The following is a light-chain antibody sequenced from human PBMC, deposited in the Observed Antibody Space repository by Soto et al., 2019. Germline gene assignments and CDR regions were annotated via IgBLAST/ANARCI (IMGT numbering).Light chain of an antibody. CDR2: AAS. J-gene: IGKJ4*01. Sequence: DIQMTQSPSSLSASVGDRVTITCRASQSISYYLNWYQQKPGQAPKLLIYAASRLQSGVPSRFSGSGSGTDFTLTISSLQSEDFAVYYCQQYNNWPPTFGGGTKVDIK. CDR3: QQYNNWPPT. CDR1: QSISYY. V-gene: IGKV1-39*01.